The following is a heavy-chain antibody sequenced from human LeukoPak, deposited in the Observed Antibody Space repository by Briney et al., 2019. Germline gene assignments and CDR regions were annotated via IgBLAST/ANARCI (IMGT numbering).Heavy chain of an antibody. V-gene: IGHV3-53*01. CDR3: ARVVINWNYFYFDY. J-gene: IGHJ4*02. Sequence: GGSLRLSCAASGFTVSSNYMSWVRQAPGKGLEWVSVIYSGGSTYYADSVKGRFTISRDNSKNTLYLQMNSLRAEDTAVYYCARVVINWNYFYFDYWGQGTLVTVSS. D-gene: IGHD1-7*01. CDR2: IYSGGST. CDR1: GFTVSSNY.